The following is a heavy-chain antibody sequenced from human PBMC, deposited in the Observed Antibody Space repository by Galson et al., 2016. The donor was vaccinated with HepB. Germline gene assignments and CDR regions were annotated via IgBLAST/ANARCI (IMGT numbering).Heavy chain of an antibody. CDR1: GFTFSTYW. V-gene: IGHV3-74*01. Sequence: SLRLSCAASGFTFSTYWMHWVRQTPEKGLVWVSLINSDGSSTSYADSMKGRFTISRDNAKNTLYLQMNSLRAEDTAVYYCARVRGDITLLQGKLRPNNWFDPWGQGTLVTVSS. CDR2: INSDGSST. D-gene: IGHD3-10*01. CDR3: ARVRGDITLLQGKLRPNNWFDP. J-gene: IGHJ5*02.